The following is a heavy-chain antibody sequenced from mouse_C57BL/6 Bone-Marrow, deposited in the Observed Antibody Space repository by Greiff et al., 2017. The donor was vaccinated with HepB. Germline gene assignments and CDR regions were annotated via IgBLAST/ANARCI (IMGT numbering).Heavy chain of an antibody. D-gene: IGHD2-4*01. J-gene: IGHJ2*01. CDR2: INPNNGGT. V-gene: IGHV1-26*01. CDR1: GYTFTDYY. CDR3: ARGEAMITSEC. Sequence: EVQLQQSGPELVKPGASVKISCKASGYTFTDYYMNWVKQSHGKSLEWIGDINPNNGGTSYNQKFKSKATLTVDKSSSTAYMQLSSLTSEDSAVYYCARGEAMITSECWGQGTTLTVSS.